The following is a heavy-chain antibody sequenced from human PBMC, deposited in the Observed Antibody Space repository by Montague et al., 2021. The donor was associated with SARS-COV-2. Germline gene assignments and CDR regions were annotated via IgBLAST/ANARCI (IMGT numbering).Heavy chain of an antibody. J-gene: IGHJ4*02. D-gene: IGHD1-26*01. CDR3: ARAYSGYVDY. CDR2: INHSGSI. CDR1: GGSFSGYY. Sequence: SETLSLTCAVYGGSFSGYYWSWIRQPPGKGLEWIGEINHSGSINYNPSLKSRVTISVDTSKNQFSLKLSSVTAADTAVYYCARAYSGYVDYWGQGTLVTVSS. V-gene: IGHV4-34*01.